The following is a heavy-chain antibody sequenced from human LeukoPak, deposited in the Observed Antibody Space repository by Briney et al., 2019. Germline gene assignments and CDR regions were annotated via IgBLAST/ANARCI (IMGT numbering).Heavy chain of an antibody. CDR2: IYYSGST. J-gene: IGHJ4*02. Sequence: SETLSLTCTVSGGSISSYYWSWIRQPPGKGLEWIGYIYYSGSTNYNPSLKSRVTISVDTSKNQFSLKLSSVTAADTAVYYCARVALAQGFFDYWGQGTLVTVSS. V-gene: IGHV4-59*01. CDR1: GGSISSYY. CDR3: ARVALAQGFFDY.